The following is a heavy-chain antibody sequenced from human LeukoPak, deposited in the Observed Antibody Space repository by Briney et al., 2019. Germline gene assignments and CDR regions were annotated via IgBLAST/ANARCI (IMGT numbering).Heavy chain of an antibody. Sequence: PSQTLSLTCTVSGGSISSGSYYWSWIRQPAGKGLEWIGRIYTSGSTNYNPSLKSRVTISVDTSKNQFSLKLSSVTAADTAVYYCAREVGAPDAFDIWGQGTMVTVSS. V-gene: IGHV4-61*02. CDR1: GGSISSGSYY. CDR3: AREVGAPDAFDI. J-gene: IGHJ3*02. D-gene: IGHD1-26*01. CDR2: IYTSGST.